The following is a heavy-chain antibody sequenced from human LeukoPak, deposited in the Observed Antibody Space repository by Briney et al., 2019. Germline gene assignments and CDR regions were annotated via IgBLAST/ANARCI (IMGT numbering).Heavy chain of an antibody. D-gene: IGHD2-15*01. J-gene: IGHJ4*02. CDR1: GFTFSTYA. CDR3: ASGPYCRGGTCYLPFDY. Sequence: SGRSLRLSCAASGFTFSTYAVHWVRQAPGKGLEWVAVISSDGSNKYYGDSVKGRFTISRDNSRNTLYVQMNSLRAEDTAVYYCASGPYCRGGTCYLPFDYWGQGTLVTVSS. V-gene: IGHV3-30*04. CDR2: ISSDGSNK.